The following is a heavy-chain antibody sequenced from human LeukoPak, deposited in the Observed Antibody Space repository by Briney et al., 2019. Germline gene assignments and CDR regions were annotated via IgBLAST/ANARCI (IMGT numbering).Heavy chain of an antibody. V-gene: IGHV3-30-3*01. CDR1: GFTFSSYA. D-gene: IGHD3-3*01. CDR3: AKGDPITIFGVVPFDY. Sequence: GGSLRLSCAASGFTFSSYAMHWVRQAPGKGLEWVAVISYDGSNKYYADSVKGRFTISRDNSKNTLYLQMNSLRAEDTAVYYCAKGDPITIFGVVPFDYWGQGTLVTVSS. CDR2: ISYDGSNK. J-gene: IGHJ4*02.